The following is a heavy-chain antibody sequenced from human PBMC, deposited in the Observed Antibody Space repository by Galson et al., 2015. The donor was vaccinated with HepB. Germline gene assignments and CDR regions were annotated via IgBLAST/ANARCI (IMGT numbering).Heavy chain of an antibody. CDR1: GGSFSGYY. D-gene: IGHD4-17*01. CDR3: ASGGEVTVTYVRAFDI. CDR2: MNHSGST. V-gene: IGHV4-34*01. J-gene: IGHJ3*02. Sequence: SETLSLTCAVYGGSFSGYYWSWIRQPPGKGLEWIGEMNHSGSTNYNPSLKSRVTISVDTSKNQFSLKLSSVTAADTAVYYCASGGEVTVTYVRAFDIWGQGTMVTVSS.